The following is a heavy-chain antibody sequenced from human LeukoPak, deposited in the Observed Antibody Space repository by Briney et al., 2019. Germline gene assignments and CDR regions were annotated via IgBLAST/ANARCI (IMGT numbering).Heavy chain of an antibody. CDR1: IDSFSGYY. CDR3: ARRPQNSGPSGLDY. V-gene: IGHV4-34*01. Sequence: SETLSLTCAVYIDSFSGYYWSWIRQPPGKGLEWIGEIDHSGTTNYNPSLKSRVTISVDTSKNQFSLKLSSVTAADTAVYYCARRPQNSGPSGLDYWGQGTMVTVSS. CDR2: IDHSGTT. D-gene: IGHD6-6*01. J-gene: IGHJ3*01.